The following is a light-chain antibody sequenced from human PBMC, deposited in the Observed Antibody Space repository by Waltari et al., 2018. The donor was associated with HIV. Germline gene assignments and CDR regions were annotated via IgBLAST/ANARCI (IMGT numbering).Light chain of an antibody. Sequence: DIPMTQSPSSLSASVGDRVTITCQASQVISNTLSWYQQKPGKAPKLLIYDASKLETGVPSRFSGSGSGTEFTFTIASLQPEDFAAYYCQQYDNLPYTFGQGTYLEIK. CDR2: DAS. J-gene: IGKJ2*01. CDR3: QQYDNLPYT. CDR1: QVISNT. V-gene: IGKV1-33*01.